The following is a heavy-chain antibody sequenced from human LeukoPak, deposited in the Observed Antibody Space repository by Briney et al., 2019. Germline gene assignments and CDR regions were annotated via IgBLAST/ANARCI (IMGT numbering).Heavy chain of an antibody. CDR3: AREWFGVRFDP. V-gene: IGHV1-69*05. Sequence: GASVKVSCXASGGTFSSYAISWVRQAPGQGLEWMGRIIPIFGTANYAQKFQGRVTITTDESTSTAYMELSSLRSEDTAVYYCAREWFGVRFDPWGQRTLVTVSS. CDR2: IIPIFGTA. J-gene: IGHJ5*02. D-gene: IGHD3-10*01. CDR1: GGTFSSYA.